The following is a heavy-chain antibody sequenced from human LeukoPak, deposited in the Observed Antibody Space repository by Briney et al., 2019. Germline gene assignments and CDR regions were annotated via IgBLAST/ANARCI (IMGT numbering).Heavy chain of an antibody. CDR3: FQASSSSFDY. J-gene: IGHJ4*02. D-gene: IGHD6-6*01. CDR2: IYPGDSDT. V-gene: IGHV5-51*01. CDR1: GYSFTSYW. Sequence: GESLKISCKGSGYSFTSYWIGWVRQMPGESLEWMGIIYPGDSDTRYSPSFQGQVTISADKSISTAYLQWSSLKASDTAMYYCFQASSSSFDYWGQGTLVTVSS.